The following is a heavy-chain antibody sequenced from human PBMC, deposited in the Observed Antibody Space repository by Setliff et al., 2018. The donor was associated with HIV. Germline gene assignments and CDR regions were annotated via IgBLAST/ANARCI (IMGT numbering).Heavy chain of an antibody. CDR1: GGSISSYY. CDR2: IYYSGNS. J-gene: IGHJ4*02. V-gene: IGHV4-59*01. CDR3: ARGIAVAGPYFDY. Sequence: PSETLSLTCTVSGGSISSYYWSWIRQPPGKGLEWIGYIYYSGNSKNTPSLKSRVTISVDTPKNEFSLKLSSMTAADTAVYYCARGIAVAGPYFDYWGQGTLVTVSS. D-gene: IGHD6-19*01.